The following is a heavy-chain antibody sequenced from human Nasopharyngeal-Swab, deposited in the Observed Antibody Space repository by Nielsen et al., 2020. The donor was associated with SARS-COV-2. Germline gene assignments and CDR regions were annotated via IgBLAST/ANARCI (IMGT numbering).Heavy chain of an antibody. CDR3: AKELTDTQRITMIVVGGGYFDY. J-gene: IGHJ4*02. Sequence: GESLKISCAASGFTFSSYGMHWVRQAPGKGLEWVAVISYDGSNKYYADSVKGRFTTSRDNSKNTLYLQMNSLRAEDTAVYYCAKELTDTQRITMIVVGGGYFDYWGQGTLVTVSS. CDR1: GFTFSSYG. CDR2: ISYDGSNK. V-gene: IGHV3-30*18. D-gene: IGHD3-22*01.